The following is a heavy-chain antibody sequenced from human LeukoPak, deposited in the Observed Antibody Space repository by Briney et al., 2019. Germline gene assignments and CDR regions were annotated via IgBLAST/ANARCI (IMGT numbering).Heavy chain of an antibody. CDR3: ARGRRGISRGYCSGGSCRNWFDP. J-gene: IGHJ5*02. V-gene: IGHV4-34*01. CDR2: INHSGST. Sequence: SETLSLTCAVYGGSFSGYYWSWIRQPPGKGLEWIGEINHSGSTNYNPSLKSRVTISVDTSKNQFSLKLSSVTAADTAVYYSARGRRGISRGYCSGGSCRNWFDPWGQGTLVTVSS. CDR1: GGSFSGYY. D-gene: IGHD2-15*01.